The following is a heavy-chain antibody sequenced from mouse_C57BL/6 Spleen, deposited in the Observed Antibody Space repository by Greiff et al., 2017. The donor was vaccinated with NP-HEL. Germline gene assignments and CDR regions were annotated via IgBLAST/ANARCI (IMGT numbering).Heavy chain of an antibody. J-gene: IGHJ2*01. CDR3: ARDYWDY. CDR1: GFTFSSYG. D-gene: IGHD1-1*01. Sequence: EVQVVESGGDLVKPGGSLKLSCAASGFTFSSYGMSWVRQTPDKRLEWVATISSGGSYTYYPDSVKGRFTISRDNAKNTLYLQMSSLKSEDTAMYYCARDYWDYWGQGTTLTVSS. V-gene: IGHV5-6*01. CDR2: ISSGGSYT.